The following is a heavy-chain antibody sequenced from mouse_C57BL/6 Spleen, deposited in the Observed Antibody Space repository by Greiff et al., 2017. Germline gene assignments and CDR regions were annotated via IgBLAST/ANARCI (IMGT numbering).Heavy chain of an antibody. V-gene: IGHV2-2*01. J-gene: IGHJ4*01. CDR2: IWRGGST. CDR3: ARNGFDY. Sequence: VQLQQSGPGLVQPSPTLSITCTVSGFSLTSYCVHWVRQSPGQGLEWLGVIWRGGSTDYNAAFISRLSISKDNSKSQVFFKMNRLQADDTAIYYCARNGFDYWGQGTSVTVSS. CDR1: GFSLTSYC.